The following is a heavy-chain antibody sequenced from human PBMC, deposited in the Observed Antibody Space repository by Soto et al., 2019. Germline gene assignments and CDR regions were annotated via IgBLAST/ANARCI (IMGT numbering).Heavy chain of an antibody. J-gene: IGHJ6*03. CDR2: ISGSGGST. V-gene: IGHV3-23*01. CDR1: GFTFSSYA. CDR3: AKEGRYETYYDILTGYYTLYYYYYMDV. D-gene: IGHD3-9*01. Sequence: EVQLLESGGGLVQPGGSLRLSCAASGFTFSSYAMSWVRQAPGKGLEWVSAISGSGGSTYYADSVKGRFTISRDNSKNTLYLQMNSRRAEDTAVYYCAKEGRYETYYDILTGYYTLYYYYYMDVWGKGTTVTVSS.